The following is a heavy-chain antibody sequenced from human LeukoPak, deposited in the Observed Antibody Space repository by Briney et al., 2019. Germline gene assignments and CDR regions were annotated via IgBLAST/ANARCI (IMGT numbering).Heavy chain of an antibody. CDR1: GFTFSDYY. CDR3: ARDRAAGRGDWFDP. J-gene: IGHJ5*02. V-gene: IGHV3-11*01. CDR2: ISSRGSTK. Sequence: GGSLRLSCAASGFTFSDYYMSWIRQAPGKGLEWVSSISSRGSTKYYADSVKGRFTISRDNTKNSLYLQMDSLRAEDTAVYYCARDRAAGRGDWFDPWGQGTLVTVSS. D-gene: IGHD5-24*01.